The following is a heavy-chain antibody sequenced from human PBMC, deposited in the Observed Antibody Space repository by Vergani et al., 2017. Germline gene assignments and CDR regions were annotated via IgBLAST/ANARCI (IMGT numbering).Heavy chain of an antibody. Sequence: QVQLVESGGGVVQPGRSLRLSCAASGFTFSSYAMHWVRQAPGKGLEWVAVISYDGSNKYYADSVKGRFTISRDNSKNTLYLQMNSLRAEGTAVYYCARDTWIQLWPGDYYYYYYMDVWGKGTTVTVSS. V-gene: IGHV3-30-3*01. CDR1: GFTFSSYA. CDR3: ARDTWIQLWPGDYYYYYYMDV. J-gene: IGHJ6*03. D-gene: IGHD5-18*01. CDR2: ISYDGSNK.